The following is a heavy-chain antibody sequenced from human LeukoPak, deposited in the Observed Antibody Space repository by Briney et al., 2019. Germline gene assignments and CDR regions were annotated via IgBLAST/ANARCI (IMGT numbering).Heavy chain of an antibody. V-gene: IGHV4-38-2*01. J-gene: IGHJ1*01. CDR2: SGST. Sequence: PGGSLRLSCAASGFIFSSYAMSWVRQAPGKGLEWIGSGSTYYNPSLKSRVTISVDTSKNQFSLKLSSVTAADTAVYFCASPRGDDSGGYYTWYFHHWGQGILVTVSS. CDR3: ASPRGDDSGGYYTWYFHH. CDR1: GFIFSSYA. D-gene: IGHD3-22*01.